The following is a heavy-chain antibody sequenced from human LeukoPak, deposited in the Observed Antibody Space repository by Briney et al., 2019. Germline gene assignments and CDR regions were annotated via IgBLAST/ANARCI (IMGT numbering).Heavy chain of an antibody. D-gene: IGHD6-19*01. Sequence: ASVKVSCKASGYTFTSYGISWVRQAPGQGLEWMGWISAYNGNTNYAQKLQGRVTMTTDTSTSTAYMELRSLRSEDTAVYYRARDRHSSGWEIIDYWGQGTLVTVSS. V-gene: IGHV1-18*01. CDR3: ARDRHSSGWEIIDY. CDR2: ISAYNGNT. J-gene: IGHJ4*02. CDR1: GYTFTSYG.